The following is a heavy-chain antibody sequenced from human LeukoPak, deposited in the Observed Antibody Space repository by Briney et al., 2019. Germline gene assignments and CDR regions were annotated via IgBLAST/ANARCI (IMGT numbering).Heavy chain of an antibody. D-gene: IGHD3-22*01. CDR1: GFTFSSYS. V-gene: IGHV3-21*01. Sequence: PGGSLRLSCAASGFTFSSYSMNWVRQAPGKGLEWVPSISSSSSYIYYADSVKGRFTISRDNAKNSPYLQMNSLRAEDTAVYYCAREVGNTMIVVVTYYFDYWGQGTLVTVSS. CDR2: ISSSSSYI. CDR3: AREVGNTMIVVVTYYFDY. J-gene: IGHJ4*02.